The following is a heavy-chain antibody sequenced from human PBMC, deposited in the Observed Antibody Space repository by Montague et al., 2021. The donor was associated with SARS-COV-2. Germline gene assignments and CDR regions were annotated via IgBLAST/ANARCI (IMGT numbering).Heavy chain of an antibody. CDR3: ARAYCGGDCHVGP. J-gene: IGHJ5*02. V-gene: IGHV4-59*01. Sequence: SETLSLTCTVSGGSIGTYYWTWIRQPPGKGLEWIGYIYDSGSANYNPSLKSRSTISVDTSNNQFSLRLSSVTAADTAVYYCARAYCGGDCHVGPWGQGILVTVSS. CDR2: IYDSGSA. D-gene: IGHD2-21*02. CDR1: GGSIGTYY.